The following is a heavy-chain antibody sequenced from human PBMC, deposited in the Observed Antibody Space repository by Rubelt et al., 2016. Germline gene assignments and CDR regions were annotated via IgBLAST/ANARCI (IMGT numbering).Heavy chain of an antibody. J-gene: IGHJ4*02. Sequence: QVQLQQSGPGLVQPSQTLSLTCVISGDSVSSNSAAWNWLRQSPSRGLEWLGRTYYRSKWYNEYAPSVKSRITVNPDTSKNQFSRHLNSVTPEDTAVYYCARTTGPIDCWGQGTLVTVSS. CDR3: ARTTGPIDC. CDR1: GDSVSSNSAA. CDR2: TYYRSKWYN. D-gene: IGHD1-1*01. V-gene: IGHV6-1*01.